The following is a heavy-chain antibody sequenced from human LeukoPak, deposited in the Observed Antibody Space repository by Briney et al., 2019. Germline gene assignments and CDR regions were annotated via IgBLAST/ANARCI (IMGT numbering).Heavy chain of an antibody. J-gene: IGHJ5*02. Sequence: AETLSLTCTVSGDSISSSYWSWIRQSPGKGLEWIGSIYYSGTTYYNPSLKSRAIISVDTSRNQFSLKLTSVTAADTAVYYCARSIAAEGPTHNWFDPWGQGTLVTVSS. CDR1: GDSISSSY. CDR3: ARSIAAEGPTHNWFDP. V-gene: IGHV4-59*05. D-gene: IGHD6-13*01. CDR2: IYYSGTT.